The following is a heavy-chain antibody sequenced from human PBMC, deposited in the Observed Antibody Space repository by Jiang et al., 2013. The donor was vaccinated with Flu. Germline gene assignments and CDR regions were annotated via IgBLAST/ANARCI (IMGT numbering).Heavy chain of an antibody. D-gene: IGHD5-24*01. J-gene: IGHJ6*02. V-gene: IGHV1-18*01. CDR3: ARDRGMATIGYYYYVRYGR. CDR1: GYTFTSYG. Sequence: SGAEVKKPGASVKVSCKASGYTFTSYGISWVRQAPGQGLEWMGWISAYNGNTNYAQKLQGRVTMTTDTSTSTAYMELRSLRSDDTAVYYCARDRGMATIGYYYYVRYGRLGPRDHGHRLL. CDR2: ISAYNGNT.